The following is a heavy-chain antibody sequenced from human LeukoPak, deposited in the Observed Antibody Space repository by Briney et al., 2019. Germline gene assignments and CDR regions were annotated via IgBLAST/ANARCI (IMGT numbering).Heavy chain of an antibody. V-gene: IGHV1-69*06. CDR3: ARSKERYFDPFDY. CDR1: GGTFSSYA. Sequence: GASVKVSCKASGGTFSSYAISWVRQAPGQGLEWMGGIIPIFGTANYAQKFQGRVTITADKSTSTAYMELSSLRSEDTAVYYCARSKERYFDPFDYWGQGTLVTVSS. D-gene: IGHD3-9*01. CDR2: IIPIFGTA. J-gene: IGHJ4*02.